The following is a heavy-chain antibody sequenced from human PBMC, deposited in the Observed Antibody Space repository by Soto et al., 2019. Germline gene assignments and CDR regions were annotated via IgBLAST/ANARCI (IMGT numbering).Heavy chain of an antibody. V-gene: IGHV4-59*01. Sequence: ASETLSLTCTVSGGSISSYYWSWIRQPPGKGLEWIGYIYYSGSTNYNPSLKSRVTISVDTSKNQFSLKLSSVTAADTAVYYCARLDSSGYYYYYYGMDVWGQGTTVTVSS. CDR1: GGSISSYY. CDR3: ARLDSSGYYYYYYGMDV. D-gene: IGHD3-22*01. CDR2: IYYSGST. J-gene: IGHJ6*02.